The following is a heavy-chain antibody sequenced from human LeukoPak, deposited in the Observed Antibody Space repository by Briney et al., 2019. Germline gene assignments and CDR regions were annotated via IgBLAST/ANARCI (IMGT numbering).Heavy chain of an antibody. J-gene: IGHJ4*02. D-gene: IGHD3-3*01. V-gene: IGHV5-51*01. CDR2: IYPGDSDT. CDR1: VYSFTIYW. Sequence: GGSLRLSCKGSVYSFTIYWIGWVRQMPGKGLEWMGIIYPGDSDTRYSPSFQGQVTISADKSISSAYLQWSSLKASDTAMYYCARLRGITIFGVVIDYFDYWGQGTLVTVSS. CDR3: ARLRGITIFGVVIDYFDY.